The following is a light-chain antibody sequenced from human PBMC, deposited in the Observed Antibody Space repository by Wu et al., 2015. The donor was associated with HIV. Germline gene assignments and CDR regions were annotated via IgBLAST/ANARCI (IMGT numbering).Light chain of an antibody. J-gene: IGKJ1*01. V-gene: IGKV1-5*03. CDR3: QKYNSAPPT. CDR2: KAS. Sequence: DIQMTQSPSSLSASVGDRVTVTCRASQSISDWLAWYQQKPGKAPKLLIYKASTLERGVPSRFSGSGSGTDFTLTISSLQPEDVATYYCQKYNSAPPTFGQGTKVEIK. CDR1: QSISDW.